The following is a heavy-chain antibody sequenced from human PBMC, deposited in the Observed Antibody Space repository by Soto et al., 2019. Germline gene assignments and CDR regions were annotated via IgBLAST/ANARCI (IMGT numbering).Heavy chain of an antibody. CDR1: GFTFSSYG. J-gene: IGHJ6*02. CDR2: IWYDGSNK. D-gene: IGHD6-13*01. CDR3: ARERIAAAGQYYYYYGMDV. Sequence: VGSLRLSCAASGFTFSSYGMHWVRQAPGKGLEWVAVIWYDGSNKYYADSVKGRFTISRDNSKNTLYLQMNSLRAEDTAVYYCARERIAAAGQYYYYYGMDVWGQGTTVTVSS. V-gene: IGHV3-33*01.